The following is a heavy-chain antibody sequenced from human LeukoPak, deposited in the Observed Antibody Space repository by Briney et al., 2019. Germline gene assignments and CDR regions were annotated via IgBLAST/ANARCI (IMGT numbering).Heavy chain of an antibody. J-gene: IGHJ4*02. D-gene: IGHD3-10*01. CDR2: ISGGGIST. V-gene: IGHV3-23*01. Sequence: GESLRLSCAASGFTFSTYAMSWVRQAPGKGLEWVSAISGGGISTFYADSVNGRFTISRDNSKNTLDLQMNSLRAEDTAVYYCAKVYYYGSGTSRYYFDYWGQGTLATVSS. CDR3: AKVYYYGSGTSRYYFDY. CDR1: GFTFSTYA.